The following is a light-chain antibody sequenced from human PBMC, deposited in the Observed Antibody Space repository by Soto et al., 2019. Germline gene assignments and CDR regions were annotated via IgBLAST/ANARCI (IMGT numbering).Light chain of an antibody. CDR3: AAWDDSLIGYV. CDR1: SSNIGSNY. J-gene: IGLJ1*01. Sequence: QSVLTQPHSASGTPGQRVTISCSGSSSNIGSNYVYWYQQLPGTAPKLLIYSNNQRPSGVPDRFSGSKSGTSASLAISGLRSEDEADYYCAAWDDSLIGYVFGTGTNVAGL. V-gene: IGLV1-47*02. CDR2: SNN.